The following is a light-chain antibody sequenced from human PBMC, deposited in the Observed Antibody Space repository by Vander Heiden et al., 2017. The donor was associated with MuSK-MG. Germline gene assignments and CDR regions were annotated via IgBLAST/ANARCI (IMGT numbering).Light chain of an antibody. V-gene: IGKV1-13*02. CDR2: NAS. CDR3: QQANSNPRT. J-gene: IGKJ5*01. CDR1: QGIGSS. Sequence: IQLTQSPSSLSASVGDRVTIPCRASQGIGSSLTWYQQKPGKAPNLLIYNASSLESGVPSRFSGSGSGTDFTLTISSLQPEDFATYYCQQANSNPRTFGQGTRLEIK.